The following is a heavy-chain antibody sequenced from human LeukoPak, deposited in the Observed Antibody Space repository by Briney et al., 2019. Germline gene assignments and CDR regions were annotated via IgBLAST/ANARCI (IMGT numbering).Heavy chain of an antibody. J-gene: IGHJ4*02. CDR3: ARAPEFSSGWLPDY. D-gene: IGHD6-19*01. CDR1: GGSFSGYY. Sequence: SETLSLTCAVYGGSFSGYYWSWIRQPPGKGLEWIGRIHTSGSTDYSPSLKSRVTMSIDTSKTQFSLKVNSVTAADTGVYYCARAPEFSSGWLPDYWGQGSLVTVSS. V-gene: IGHV4-59*10. CDR2: IHTSGST.